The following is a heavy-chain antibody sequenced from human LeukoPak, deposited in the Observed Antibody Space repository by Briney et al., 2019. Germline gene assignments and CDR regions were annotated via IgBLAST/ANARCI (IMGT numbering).Heavy chain of an antibody. V-gene: IGHV6-1*01. Sequence: SQTLSLTCAISGDSVSSNSAAWHWIRQSPSGGLEWLVRTYYRSKWYNDYAISVKSRITINPDTSKNQFSLQLNSVTPEDTAVYYCARGSGDISGWFDYWGQGTLVTVSS. CDR2: TYYRSKWYN. CDR3: ARGSGDISGWFDY. CDR1: GDSVSSNSAA. J-gene: IGHJ5*01. D-gene: IGHD6-19*01.